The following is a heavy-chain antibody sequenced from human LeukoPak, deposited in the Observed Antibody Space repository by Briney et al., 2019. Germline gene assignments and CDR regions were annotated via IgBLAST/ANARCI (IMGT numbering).Heavy chain of an antibody. J-gene: IGHJ5*02. CDR2: INHSGNT. V-gene: IGHV4-34*01. Sequence: SETLSLTCAVYGGSFSGYYWNWIRQPPGKGLEWIGEINHSGNTNYNPSLKSRVTISVDTSKNQFSLKLSSVTAADTAVYYCARAKSHCSGGSCVNWFDPWGQGTLVTVSS. CDR3: ARAKSHCSGGSCVNWFDP. D-gene: IGHD2-15*01. CDR1: GGSFSGYY.